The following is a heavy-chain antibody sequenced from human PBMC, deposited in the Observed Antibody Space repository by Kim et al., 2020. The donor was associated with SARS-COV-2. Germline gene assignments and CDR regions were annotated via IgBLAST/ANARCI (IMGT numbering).Heavy chain of an antibody. D-gene: IGHD3-10*01. CDR1: GGSVSSYY. CDR3: ARHARGSGSRYYYYYHYMDV. Sequence: SETLSLTCTVSGGSVSSYYWSWIRQPPGKGLEWIGYVSSSGSTNYNPSLKTRATISVNTSKNQFSLKLNSVTAADTAVYSCARHARGSGSRYYYYYHYMDVWGKGTTVTVSS. CDR2: VSSSGST. J-gene: IGHJ6*03. V-gene: IGHV4-59*08.